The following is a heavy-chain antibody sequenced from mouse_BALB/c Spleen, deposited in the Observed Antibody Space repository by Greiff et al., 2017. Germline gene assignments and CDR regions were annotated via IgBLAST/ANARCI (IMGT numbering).Heavy chain of an antibody. CDR3: ARRDGYYVGWFAY. D-gene: IGHD2-3*01. J-gene: IGHJ3*01. CDR2: IYPGNVNT. Sequence: VQLQQSGPELVKPGASVRISCKASGYTFTSYYIHWVKQRPGQGLEWIGWIYPGNVNTKYNEKFKGKATLTADKSSSTAYMQLSSLTSEDSAVYFCARRDGYYVGWFAYWGQGTLVTVSA. V-gene: IGHV1S56*01. CDR1: GYTFTSYY.